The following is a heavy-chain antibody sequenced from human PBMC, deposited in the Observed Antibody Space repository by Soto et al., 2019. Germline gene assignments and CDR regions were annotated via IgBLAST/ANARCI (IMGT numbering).Heavy chain of an antibody. CDR3: ARQSGYGDFDY. CDR2: ISSSSSYI. V-gene: IGHV3-21*01. CDR1: GAPFSSYS. D-gene: IGHD4-17*01. Sequence: PGGSRRVSCAASGAPFSSYSMTWVRQAPGKGLEWVSSISSSSSYIYYADSVKGRFTISRDNAKNSLYLQMNSLRAEDTAVYYCARQSGYGDFDYWGQGP. J-gene: IGHJ4*02.